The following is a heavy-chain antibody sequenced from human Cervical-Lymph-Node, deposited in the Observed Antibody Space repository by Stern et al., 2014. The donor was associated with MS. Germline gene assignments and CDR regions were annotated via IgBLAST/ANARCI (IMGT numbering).Heavy chain of an antibody. J-gene: IGHJ1*01. V-gene: IGHV1-69*01. CDR2: IIPIFGTA. CDR3: ARDKSAADHGSFQH. D-gene: IGHD6-13*01. Sequence: QVQLVQSGAEVKKPGSSVKVSCKASGGTFSSYAISWVRQAPGQGLEWMGGIIPIFGTANYAQKFQGRVTITADESTSTAYMELSSLRSEDTAVYYCARDKSAADHGSFQHWGQGTLVTVSS. CDR1: GGTFSSYA.